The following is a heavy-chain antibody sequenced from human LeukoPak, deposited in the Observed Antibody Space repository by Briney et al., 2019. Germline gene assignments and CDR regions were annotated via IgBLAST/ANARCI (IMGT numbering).Heavy chain of an antibody. CDR1: GGSISNYY. CDR3: ARGVTAIWGAFDI. V-gene: IGHV4-4*07. D-gene: IGHD2-21*02. Sequence: SETLSLTCTVSGGSISNYYWSWIRQPAGKGLEWIGRIFTSGSTNYTPSLKSRVTMSVDTSKNQFSLKLSSVTAADTAVYYCARGVTAIWGAFDIWGQGTMVTVSS. J-gene: IGHJ3*02. CDR2: IFTSGST.